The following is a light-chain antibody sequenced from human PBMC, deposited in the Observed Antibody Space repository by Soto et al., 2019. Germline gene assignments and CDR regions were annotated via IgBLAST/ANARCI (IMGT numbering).Light chain of an antibody. CDR1: QNIRSS. Sequence: DIQLNQSPSFLSASVGDRLTITFRASQNIRSSLSWYQQQPVKAPNLLIYTLSTLKSAVTSRFLGSRSGTDFTLTISSLQPEDFATYYCHQFNSSPFTFGGETKVEI. J-gene: IGKJ4*02. CDR2: TLS. CDR3: HQFNSSPFT. V-gene: IGKV1-9*01.